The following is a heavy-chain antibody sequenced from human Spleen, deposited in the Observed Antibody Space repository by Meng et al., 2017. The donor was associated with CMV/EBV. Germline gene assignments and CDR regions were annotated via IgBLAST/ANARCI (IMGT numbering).Heavy chain of an antibody. CDR3: SKHIWFGEFTN. Sequence: SCAAAGSTFSNYGLSWVRQAPGKGLGWGSSISGSGGNAYYADSVKGRFTISRDNSKNTLYLQMNSLRAEDTAVYYCSKHIWFGEFTNWGQGTLVTVSS. D-gene: IGHD3-10*01. CDR2: ISGSGGNA. V-gene: IGHV3-23*01. J-gene: IGHJ4*02. CDR1: GSTFSNYG.